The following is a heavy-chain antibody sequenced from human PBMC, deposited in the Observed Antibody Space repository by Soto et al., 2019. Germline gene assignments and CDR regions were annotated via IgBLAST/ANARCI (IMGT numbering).Heavy chain of an antibody. J-gene: IGHJ6*02. Sequence: ETLSLTCTVSGSSISSYYWSWIRQPPGKGLEWIGYIYYSGSTNYNPPLKSRVTISVDTSKNQFSLKLSSVTAADTAVYYCARDNRIQLRYYYGMDVWGQGTTVTVSS. CDR1: GSSISSYY. CDR3: ARDNRIQLRYYYGMDV. CDR2: IYYSGST. D-gene: IGHD5-18*01. V-gene: IGHV4-59*01.